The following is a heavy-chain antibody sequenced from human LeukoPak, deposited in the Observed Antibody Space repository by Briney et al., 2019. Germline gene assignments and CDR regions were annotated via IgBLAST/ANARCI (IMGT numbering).Heavy chain of an antibody. D-gene: IGHD6-13*01. V-gene: IGHV3-21*01. J-gene: IGHJ4*02. Sequence: GGSLRLSCAASGFTFSSYTMNWVRQAPGKGLEWVSFITTSSYIYYADSVKGRFTISRDNAKNSLYLQMNSLRAEDTAVYYCAREIAAAVNYYFDYWGQGTLVTVSS. CDR1: GFTFSSYT. CDR3: AREIAAAVNYYFDY. CDR2: ITTSSYI.